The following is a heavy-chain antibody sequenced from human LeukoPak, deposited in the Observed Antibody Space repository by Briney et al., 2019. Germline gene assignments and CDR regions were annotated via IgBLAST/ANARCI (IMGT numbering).Heavy chain of an antibody. D-gene: IGHD2-8*01. CDR1: GYTFTSYD. V-gene: IGHV1-8*03. CDR3: ARINGAYNKYYYYYYMDV. CDR2: MSPNSGNT. J-gene: IGHJ6*03. Sequence: ASVKVSCKASGYTFTSYDINWVRQATGQGLEWMGWMSPNSGNTGYAQKFQGRVTITRNTSISTAYMELSSLRSEDTAVYYCARINGAYNKYYYYYYMDVWGKGTTVTVSS.